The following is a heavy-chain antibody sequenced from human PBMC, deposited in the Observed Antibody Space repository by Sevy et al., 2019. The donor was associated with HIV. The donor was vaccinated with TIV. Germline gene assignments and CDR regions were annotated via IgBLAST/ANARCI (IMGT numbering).Heavy chain of an antibody. J-gene: IGHJ6*02. CDR1: GFTFSTYA. D-gene: IGHD3-3*01. Sequence: GESLKISCAASGFTFSTYAMTWVRQAPGKELQWVSVISGSGGSTYYADSVKGRFTISRDNSKNTMYLQMNSLRAEDTAVYYCARRPDFGVVIPTGVMDVWGQGTTVTVSS. CDR2: ISGSGGST. CDR3: ARRPDFGVVIPTGVMDV. V-gene: IGHV3-23*01.